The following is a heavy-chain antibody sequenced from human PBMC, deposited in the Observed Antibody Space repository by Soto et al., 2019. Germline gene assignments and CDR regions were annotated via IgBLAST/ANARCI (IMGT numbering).Heavy chain of an antibody. V-gene: IGHV1-69*02. CDR2: IIPILGIA. J-gene: IGHJ4*02. D-gene: IGHD6-13*01. Sequence: QVQLVQSGAEVKKPGSSVKVSCKASGGTFSSYTISWVRQAPGQGLEWMGRIIPILGIANYAQKFQGRVTITADKSTSTAYMELSSLRSEDTAVYYCARREWGSSSWYGDWGQGTLVTVSS. CDR1: GGTFSSYT. CDR3: ARREWGSSSWYGD.